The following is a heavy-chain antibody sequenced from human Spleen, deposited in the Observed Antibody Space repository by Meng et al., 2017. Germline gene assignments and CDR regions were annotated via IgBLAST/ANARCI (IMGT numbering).Heavy chain of an antibody. CDR3: ARALGRFDP. J-gene: IGHJ5*01. D-gene: IGHD3-16*01. Sequence: QVQLVQSGPELKKSGASLKVSCKASGYTFSSYDIAWVRQAPGQGLEWMGWISPFNANTHSAQKLQGRVTMTTDTSTNTAYMELRSLRSGDTAVYYCARALGRFDPWGQGTLVTVSS. V-gene: IGHV1-18*01. CDR1: GYTFSSYD. CDR2: ISPFNANT.